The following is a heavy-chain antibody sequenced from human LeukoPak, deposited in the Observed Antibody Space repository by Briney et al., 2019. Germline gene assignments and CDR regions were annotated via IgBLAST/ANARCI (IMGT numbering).Heavy chain of an antibody. V-gene: IGHV4-59*01. CDR3: ASSYSGSMVY. Sequence: SETLSLTCTVSGGSISSYYWSWIRQPPGKGLEWIGYIYYSGSTNYNPSLKSRVTISVDTSKNQFSLKLSSVTAADTAVYYCASSYSGSMVYWGQGTLVTVSS. J-gene: IGHJ4*02. D-gene: IGHD3-10*01. CDR1: GGSISSYY. CDR2: IYYSGST.